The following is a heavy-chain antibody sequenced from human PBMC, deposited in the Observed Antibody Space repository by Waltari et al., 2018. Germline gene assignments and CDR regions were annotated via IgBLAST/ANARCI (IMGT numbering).Heavy chain of an antibody. D-gene: IGHD6-6*01. CDR1: GGSISSGGYY. CDR2: IYYSGST. CDR3: ARARNPPIAALDY. Sequence: QVQLQESGPGLVKPSQTLSLTCTVSGGSISSGGYYWSWIRQHPGKGLEWIGYIYYSGSTHYYPSLKSRVTISVDTSKNQFSLKLSSVTAADTAVYYCARARNPPIAALDYWGQGTLVTVSS. J-gene: IGHJ4*02. V-gene: IGHV4-31*03.